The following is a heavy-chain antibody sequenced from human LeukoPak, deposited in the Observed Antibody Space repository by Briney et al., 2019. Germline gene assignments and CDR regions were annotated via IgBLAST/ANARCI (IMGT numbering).Heavy chain of an antibody. CDR2: ISWNSGSI. Sequence: GRSLRLSCAASGFTFDDCAMHWIRQAPGKGLEWVSGISWNSGSIGYADSVKGRFTISRDNAKNSLYLQMNSLRAEDTALYYCAKDVEMDSSGRWGQGTLVTVSS. CDR1: GFTFDDCA. D-gene: IGHD3-22*01. J-gene: IGHJ4*02. CDR3: AKDVEMDSSGR. V-gene: IGHV3-9*01.